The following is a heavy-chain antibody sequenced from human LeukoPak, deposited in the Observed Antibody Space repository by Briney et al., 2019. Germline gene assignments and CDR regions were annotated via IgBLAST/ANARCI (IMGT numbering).Heavy chain of an antibody. Sequence: GGSLRLSCAVSGFTFDDYAMHWVRQVPGKGLEWVSGINWNSDSIGYADSVKGRFTTSRDNAKNSLYLQVNSLRAEDTAFYYCAINGGGDSGYGNFDYWGQGTLVTVSS. CDR1: GFTFDDYA. CDR3: AINGGGDSGYGNFDY. CDR2: INWNSDSI. J-gene: IGHJ4*02. D-gene: IGHD5-12*01. V-gene: IGHV3-9*01.